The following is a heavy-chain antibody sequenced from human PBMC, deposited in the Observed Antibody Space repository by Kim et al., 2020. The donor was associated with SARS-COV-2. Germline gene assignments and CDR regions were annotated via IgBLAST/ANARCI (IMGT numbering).Heavy chain of an antibody. CDR3: AREVLNNFDWFHYGMDV. V-gene: IGHV3-33*01. D-gene: IGHD3-9*01. Sequence: GGSLRLSCAASGFTFSSYGMHWVRQAPGKGLEWVAVIWYDGSNKYYEDPVKGRFTTSRDNSKNTLYLQMNSLRAEDTAVYYCAREVLNNFDWFHYGMDVWGQGTTVTVSS. J-gene: IGHJ6*02. CDR1: GFTFSSYG. CDR2: IWYDGSNK.